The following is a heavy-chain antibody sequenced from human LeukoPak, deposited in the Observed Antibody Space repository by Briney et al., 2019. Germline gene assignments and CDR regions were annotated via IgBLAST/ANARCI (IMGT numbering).Heavy chain of an antibody. Sequence: GRSLRLSCAASGFTFSSYGMHWVRQAPGKGLEWVAVISYDGSNKYYADSVKGRFTISRDNAKNSLYLQMNSLRAEDTAVYYCARGSYDYYDFWSGYSPSAEYFQHWGQGTLVTVSS. V-gene: IGHV3-30*03. CDR2: ISYDGSNK. J-gene: IGHJ1*01. CDR1: GFTFSSYG. CDR3: ARGSYDYYDFWSGYSPSAEYFQH. D-gene: IGHD3-3*01.